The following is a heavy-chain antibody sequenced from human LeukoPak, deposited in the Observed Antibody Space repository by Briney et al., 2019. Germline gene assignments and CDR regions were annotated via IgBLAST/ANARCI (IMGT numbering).Heavy chain of an antibody. CDR2: IIPIFGTA. CDR3: ARAGLYYDSSGPTTTPDY. CDR1: GGTFSSYA. J-gene: IGHJ4*02. Sequence: ASVKVSCKASGGTFSSYAISWVRQAPGQGLEWMGGIIPIFGTANYAQKFQGRVTITADESTSTAYMELSSLRSEDTAVYYCARAGLYYDSSGPTTTPDYWGQGTLVTVSS. V-gene: IGHV1-69*01. D-gene: IGHD3-22*01.